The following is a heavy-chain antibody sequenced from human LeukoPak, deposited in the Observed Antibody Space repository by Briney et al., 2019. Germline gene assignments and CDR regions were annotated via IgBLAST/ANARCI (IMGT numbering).Heavy chain of an antibody. CDR3: ARNSSSWYYFDY. CDR1: GFTFSSYW. V-gene: IGHV3-7*01. J-gene: IGHJ4*02. CDR2: IKQDGSEK. Sequence: PGGSLRLSCAASGFTFSSYWMSWVRQAPGKGLEWVANIKQDGSEKYFVDSVKGRFTISKDNAKNSLYLQMNSLRAEDTAVYYCARNSSSWYYFDYWGQGTLVTVSS. D-gene: IGHD6-13*01.